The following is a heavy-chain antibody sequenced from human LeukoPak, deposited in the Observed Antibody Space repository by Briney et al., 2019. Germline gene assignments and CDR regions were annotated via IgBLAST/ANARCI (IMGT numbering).Heavy chain of an antibody. V-gene: IGHV4-4*02. D-gene: IGHD1-1*01. CDR3: ARGAGSTTSNDAFDI. CDR2: IYHSGSS. Sequence: PSETLSLTCAVSGGSISSSNWWSWVRQPPGKGLEWIGEIYHSGSSNYNPSLKSRVTISVDTSKNQFSLEVSSVTAADTAVYYCARGAGSTTSNDAFDIWGQGTMVTVSS. CDR1: GGSISSSNW. J-gene: IGHJ3*02.